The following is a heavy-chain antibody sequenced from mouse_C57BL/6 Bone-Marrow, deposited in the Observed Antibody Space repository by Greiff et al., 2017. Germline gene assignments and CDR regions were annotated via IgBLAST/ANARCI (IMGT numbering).Heavy chain of an antibody. CDR3: GTGTLLAY. D-gene: IGHD4-1*01. Sequence: QVQLKQSGAELARPGASVKLSCKASGYTFTSYGISWVKQRTGQGLEWIGEIYPRSGNTYYNEKFKGKATLTADKSSSTAYMELRSLTSEDSAVYFCGTGTLLAYWGQGTLVTVSA. CDR1: GYTFTSYG. V-gene: IGHV1-81*01. J-gene: IGHJ3*01. CDR2: IYPRSGNT.